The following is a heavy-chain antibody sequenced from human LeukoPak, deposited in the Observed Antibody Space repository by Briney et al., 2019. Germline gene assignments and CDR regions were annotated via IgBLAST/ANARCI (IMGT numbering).Heavy chain of an antibody. J-gene: IGHJ2*01. CDR3: ARVRDSSGYYQGWYFDL. CDR2: IYHSGST. V-gene: IGHV4-30-2*01. D-gene: IGHD3-22*01. CDR1: GGSFSGYY. Sequence: SETLSLTCAVYGGSFSGYYWSWIRQPPGKGLEWIGYIYHSGSTYYNPSLKSRVTISVDRSKNQFSLKLSSVTAADTAVYYCARVRDSSGYYQGWYFDLWGRGTLVTVSS.